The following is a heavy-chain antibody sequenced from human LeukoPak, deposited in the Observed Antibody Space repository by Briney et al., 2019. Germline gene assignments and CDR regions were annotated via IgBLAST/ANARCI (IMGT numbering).Heavy chain of an antibody. CDR3: AKDHDPILLWFNYYGMDV. Sequence: GGSLRLSCAASGFTFSSYGMHWVRQAPGKGLEWVAVISYDGSNKYYADSVKGRFTISRDNSKNTLYLQMNSLRAEDTAVYYGAKDHDPILLWFNYYGMDVWGQGTTVTVSS. D-gene: IGHD3-10*01. V-gene: IGHV3-30*18. CDR1: GFTFSSYG. CDR2: ISYDGSNK. J-gene: IGHJ6*02.